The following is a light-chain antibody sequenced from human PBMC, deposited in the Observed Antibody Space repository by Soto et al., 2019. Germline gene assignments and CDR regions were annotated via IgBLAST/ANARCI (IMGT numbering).Light chain of an antibody. CDR3: QQYDNSPWT. CDR2: AAS. J-gene: IGKJ1*01. Sequence: DIQMTQSPSTLSASVGDRVTITCRASQSISSCLAWYQQTPGKAPNLLIYAASSLQTGVPSRFSGTGSGTEFTLTISSLQPDDFATYYCQQYDNSPWTFGQGTKVDNK. CDR1: QSISSC. V-gene: IGKV1-5*01.